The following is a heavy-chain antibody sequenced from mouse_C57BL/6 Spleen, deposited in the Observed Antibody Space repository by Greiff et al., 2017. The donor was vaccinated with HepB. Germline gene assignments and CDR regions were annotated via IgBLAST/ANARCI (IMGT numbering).Heavy chain of an antibody. CDR3: ARTARIKY. CDR2: ISYSGST. V-gene: IGHV3-2*02. D-gene: IGHD1-2*01. CDR1: GYSITSGYG. Sequence: EVQLQQSGPGLVKPSQSLSLTCTVTGYSITSGYGWNWIRQFPGNKLEWMGYISYSGSTNSNPSLKSRISITRDTSKDQFFLQLNSVTTADTATYDCARTARIKYWGQGTTLTVSS. J-gene: IGHJ2*01.